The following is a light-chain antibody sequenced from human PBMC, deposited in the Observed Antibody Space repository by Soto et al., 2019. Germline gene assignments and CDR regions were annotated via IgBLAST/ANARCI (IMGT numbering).Light chain of an antibody. J-gene: IGKJ1*01. Sequence: PGERATLSCRASQSVSSTYLAWYQQKPGQAPRPLISAASSRATGTPDRFSGSGSGTDFTLTISRLEPEDFAVYYCQQYGSSRWTFGHGTKVDIK. V-gene: IGKV3-20*01. CDR3: QQYGSSRWT. CDR2: AAS. CDR1: QSVSSTY.